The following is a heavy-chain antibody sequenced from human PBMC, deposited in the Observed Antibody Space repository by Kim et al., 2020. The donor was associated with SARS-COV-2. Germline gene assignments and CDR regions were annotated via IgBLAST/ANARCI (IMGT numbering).Heavy chain of an antibody. V-gene: IGHV4-34*01. D-gene: IGHD6-13*01. CDR1: GGSFSGYY. Sequence: SETLSLTCAVYGGSFSGYYWSWIRQPPGKGLEWIGEINHSGSTNYNPSLKSRVTISVDTSKNQFSLKLSSVTAADTAVYYCARGRYSSSWYGYYYYYYM. CDR2: INHSGST. CDR3: ARGRYSSSWYGYYYYYYM. J-gene: IGHJ6*03.